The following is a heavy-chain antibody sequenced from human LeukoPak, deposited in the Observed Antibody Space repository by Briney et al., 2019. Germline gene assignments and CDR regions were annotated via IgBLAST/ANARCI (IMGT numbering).Heavy chain of an antibody. CDR2: ISSNGGST. CDR1: GFTFSSYA. CDR3: VKEGYSSGWDGD. D-gene: IGHD6-19*01. J-gene: IGHJ4*02. V-gene: IGHV3-64D*06. Sequence: QSGGSLRLSCSASGFTFSSYAMHWVRQAPGKGLEYVSAISSNGGSTYYADSVKGRFTISRDNSMNTLYLQMSSLRAEDTAVYYCVKEGYSSGWDGDWGQGTLVTVSS.